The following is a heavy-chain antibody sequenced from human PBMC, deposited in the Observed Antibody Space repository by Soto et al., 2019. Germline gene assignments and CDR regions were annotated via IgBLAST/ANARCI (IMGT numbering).Heavy chain of an antibody. CDR1: GYSFTDYK. D-gene: IGHD4-17*01. CDR3: ATWVDYGDFEGFDF. Sequence: GPSVKVSCKTSGYSFTDYKLHRVRQAPGQGLEWMGWVDPNGGGSNSAQKFQGSVTMTWDTSITTAYLDLTRLTTNDTATYFCATWVDYGDFEGFDFWGQGTLVTVSS. V-gene: IGHV1-2*04. J-gene: IGHJ4*02. CDR2: VDPNGGGS.